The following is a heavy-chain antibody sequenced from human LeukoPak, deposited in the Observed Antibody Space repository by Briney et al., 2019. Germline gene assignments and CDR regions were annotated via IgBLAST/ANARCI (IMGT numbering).Heavy chain of an antibody. CDR3: ATNDLLAVTGGEFDY. D-gene: IGHD4-11*01. CDR1: GYTLTELS. Sequence: ASVKVSCKVSGYTLTELSMHWVRQAPGKGLESMGGFDPEDGETIYAQKFQGRVTMTEDTSTDTAYMELSSLRSEDTAVYYCATNDLLAVTGGEFDYWGQGTLVTVSS. CDR2: FDPEDGET. V-gene: IGHV1-24*01. J-gene: IGHJ4*02.